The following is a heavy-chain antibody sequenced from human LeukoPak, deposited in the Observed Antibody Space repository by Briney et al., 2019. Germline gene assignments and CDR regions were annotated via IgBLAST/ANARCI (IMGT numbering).Heavy chain of an antibody. V-gene: IGHV4-34*01. Sequence: SETLSLTCAVYVVSFSGYYWSWIRQPPGKGLEWIGEINHSGSTNYNPSLKSRVTISVDTSKNQFSLKLSSVTAADTAVYYCARGLLGYCSSTSCQTHGDYWGQGTLVTVSS. CDR3: ARGLLGYCSSTSCQTHGDY. J-gene: IGHJ4*02. D-gene: IGHD2-2*01. CDR2: INHSGST. CDR1: VVSFSGYY.